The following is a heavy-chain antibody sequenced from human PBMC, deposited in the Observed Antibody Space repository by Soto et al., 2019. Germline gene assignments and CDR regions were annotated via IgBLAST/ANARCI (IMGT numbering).Heavy chain of an antibody. CDR2: INHSGST. CDR3: ARDSRSNYYYYGMDV. CDR1: GGSFSGYY. J-gene: IGHJ6*02. D-gene: IGHD4-4*01. Sequence: TSETLSLTCAVYGGSFSGYYWSWIRQPPGKGLEWIGEINHSGSTNYNPSLKSRVTISVDTSKNQFSLKLSSVTAADTAVYYCARDSRSNYYYYGMDVWGQGTTVTVSS. V-gene: IGHV4-34*01.